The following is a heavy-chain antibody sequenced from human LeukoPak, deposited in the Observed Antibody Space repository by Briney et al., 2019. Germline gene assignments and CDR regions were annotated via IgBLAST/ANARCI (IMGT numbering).Heavy chain of an antibody. CDR2: IYYSGST. D-gene: IGHD3-16*01. Sequence: SETLSLTCTVSGGSISSSSYYWGWIRQPPGKGLEWIGSIYYSGSTYYNPSLRSRVTISVDTSKNQFSLKLSSVTAADTAVYFCVFRGGGGGGRYYFDYWGQGTLVTVSS. CDR3: VFRGGGGGGRYYFDY. V-gene: IGHV4-39*01. CDR1: GGSISSSSYY. J-gene: IGHJ4*02.